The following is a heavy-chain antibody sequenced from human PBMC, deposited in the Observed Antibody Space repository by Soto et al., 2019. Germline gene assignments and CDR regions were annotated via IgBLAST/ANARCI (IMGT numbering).Heavy chain of an antibody. V-gene: IGHV1-69*01. CDR3: ARDPSTYYDFWRPDAYYYYGMDV. Sequence: QVQLVQSGAEVKKPGSSVKVSCKASGGTFSSYAISWVRQAPGQGREWMGGIIPIFGTANYAQKFQGRVTITADEATSTAYMELSSLRSEDTAVYYCARDPSTYYDFWRPDAYYYYGMDVWGQGTTVTVSS. CDR2: IIPIFGTA. CDR1: GGTFSSYA. J-gene: IGHJ6*02. D-gene: IGHD3-3*01.